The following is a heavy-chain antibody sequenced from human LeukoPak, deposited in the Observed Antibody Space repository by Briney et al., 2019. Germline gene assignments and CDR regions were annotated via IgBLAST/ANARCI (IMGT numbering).Heavy chain of an antibody. V-gene: IGHV5-51*01. CDR2: IYPGGSDT. J-gene: IGHJ4*02. CDR3: ARRTGGFES. CDR1: GYTFTIDW. Sequence: GESLKISCKGSGYTFTIDWIGWVRQMPGKGLEWMGIIYPGGSDTIYNPSFQGQVIISVDKSINTAYMEWTSLKASDTAKYFCARRTGGFESWGQGTLVIVSS. D-gene: IGHD3-10*01.